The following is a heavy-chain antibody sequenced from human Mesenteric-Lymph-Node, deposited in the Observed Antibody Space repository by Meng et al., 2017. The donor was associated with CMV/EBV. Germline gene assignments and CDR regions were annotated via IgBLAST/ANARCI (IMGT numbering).Heavy chain of an antibody. D-gene: IGHD5-18*01. Sequence: FSTYAISWWRQAPGQGLEWMGGIFPIFGTANYAQKFQGRVTITTDESTSTAYMELSSLRSEDTAVYYCARCGERGYSYGWGSTLFDYWGQGTLVTVSS. CDR2: IFPIFGTA. J-gene: IGHJ4*02. CDR1: FSTYA. V-gene: IGHV1-69*05. CDR3: ARCGERGYSYGWGSTLFDY.